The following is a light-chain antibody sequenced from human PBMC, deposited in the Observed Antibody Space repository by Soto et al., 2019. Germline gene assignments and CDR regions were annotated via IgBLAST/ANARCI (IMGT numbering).Light chain of an antibody. V-gene: IGKV3-15*01. Sequence: EIVMTHSPATLYVSPGETATLSCRASQSVSDNLAWYQQRPGQAPRLLIYGASARASDIPARFSGSGSGTDFTLTISSLQSEDFAVYSCQQYNNWPLTFGGGTKVAIK. CDR2: GAS. CDR1: QSVSDN. CDR3: QQYNNWPLT. J-gene: IGKJ4*01.